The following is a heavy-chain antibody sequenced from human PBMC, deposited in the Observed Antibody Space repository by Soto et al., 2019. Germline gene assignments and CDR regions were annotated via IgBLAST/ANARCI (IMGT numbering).Heavy chain of an antibody. V-gene: IGHV3-7*03. Sequence: GGSLRLSCAASGFTFSSYWMSWVRQAPGKGLEWVANIKQDGSEKYYVDSVKGRFTISRDNAKNSLYLQMNSLRAEDTAVYYCARDLAVVTWDAFDIWGQGTRVTVSS. CDR2: IKQDGSEK. CDR3: ARDLAVVTWDAFDI. CDR1: GFTFSSYW. J-gene: IGHJ3*02. D-gene: IGHD2-15*01.